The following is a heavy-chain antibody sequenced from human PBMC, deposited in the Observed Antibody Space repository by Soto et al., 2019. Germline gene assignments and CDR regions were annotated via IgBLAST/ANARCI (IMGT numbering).Heavy chain of an antibody. CDR1: GFTVSRNY. Sequence: GGSLRLSCAASGFTVSRNYMTWVRQAPGEGPEWVSTIASGDRTYYGDSVKGRFTISRDNSKNTLYLQMNSLRADDTAVYYCASGYCSGGSCYPAYWGQGTLVTVSS. J-gene: IGHJ4*02. D-gene: IGHD2-15*01. CDR3: ASGYCSGGSCYPAY. V-gene: IGHV3-66*01. CDR2: IASGDRT.